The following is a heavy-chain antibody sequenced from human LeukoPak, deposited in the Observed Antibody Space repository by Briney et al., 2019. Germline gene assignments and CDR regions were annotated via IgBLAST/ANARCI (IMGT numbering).Heavy chain of an antibody. V-gene: IGHV3-23*01. CDR3: AKDSSRSDYDFWSGYYPGPNGFDP. Sequence: GGSLRLSCAASGFTFSSYAMSWARQAPGKGLEWVSAISGSGGSTFYADSVKGRFTISRDNSKNTLYLQMNSLRAEDTDVYYCAKDSSRSDYDFWSGYYPGPNGFDPWGEGTLVTVSS. CDR2: ISGSGGST. J-gene: IGHJ5*02. CDR1: GFTFSSYA. D-gene: IGHD3-3*01.